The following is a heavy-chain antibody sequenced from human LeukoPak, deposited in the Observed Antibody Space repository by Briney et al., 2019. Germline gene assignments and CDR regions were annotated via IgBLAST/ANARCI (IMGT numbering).Heavy chain of an antibody. CDR3: ARESGSYLWRSWLNP. D-gene: IGHD3-16*01. CDR1: GESFRGYY. CDR2: INHSGST. V-gene: IGHV4-34*01. Sequence: SETLSLTCAVYGESFRGYYWSWIRQPPGQGLEWIGEINHSGSTNYNPSLKSRVTISVDTSKNQFSLKLSPVTAADTAVYYCARESGSYLWRSWLNPWGQGTLVTVSS. J-gene: IGHJ5*02.